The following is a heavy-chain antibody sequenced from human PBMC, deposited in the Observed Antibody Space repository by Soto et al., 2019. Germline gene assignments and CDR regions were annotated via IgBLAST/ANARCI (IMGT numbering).Heavy chain of an antibody. D-gene: IGHD1-1*01. CDR3: AKLSVQATTPHLHPEDY. CDR1: GFTFSSYA. CDR2: ISGSGGST. V-gene: IGHV3-23*01. J-gene: IGHJ4*02. Sequence: GGSLRLSCAASGFTFSSYAMSWVRQAPGKGLEWVSAISGSGGSTYYADSVKGRFTISRDNSKNTLYLQMNSLRAEDTAVYYCAKLSVQATTPHLHPEDYWGQGTLVTVSS.